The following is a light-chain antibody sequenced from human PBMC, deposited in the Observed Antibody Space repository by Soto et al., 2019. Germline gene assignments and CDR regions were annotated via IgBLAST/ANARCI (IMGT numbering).Light chain of an antibody. CDR3: QQYNSYS. CDR2: HAS. V-gene: IGKV1-5*01. CDR1: QSISNW. J-gene: IGKJ1*01. Sequence: IHLTQSPSTLPASVGDRVTLTCRASQSISNWFAWYQQKPGTAPKLLIYHASILETAVPSRFSGNGSGTEFTLTISSLQPGDFATYYCQQYNSYSFGQGTKVDIK.